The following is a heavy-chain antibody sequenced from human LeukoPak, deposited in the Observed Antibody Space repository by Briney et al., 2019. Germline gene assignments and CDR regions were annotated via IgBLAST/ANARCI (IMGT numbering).Heavy chain of an antibody. J-gene: IGHJ4*02. Sequence: GESLKISCTGSGYSFTNYWIAWVRQMPGKGLEWIGIIYPGDSETTYSPSFQGQVTISADKSIPTTSLQWSSLQASDTAMYYCARGRGYCSSSSCFDFDYWGQGTLVTVPS. CDR1: GYSFTNYW. V-gene: IGHV5-51*01. CDR3: ARGRGYCSSSSCFDFDY. CDR2: IYPGDSET. D-gene: IGHD2-2*01.